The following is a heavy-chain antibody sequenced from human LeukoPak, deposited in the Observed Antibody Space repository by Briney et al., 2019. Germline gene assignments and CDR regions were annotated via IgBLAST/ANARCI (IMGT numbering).Heavy chain of an antibody. CDR1: VYRFTEYY. V-gene: IGHV1-2*02. CDR3: ARDYSSGWPEYLQH. D-gene: IGHD6-25*01. CDR2: INPDSGGT. J-gene: IGHJ1*01. Sequence: ASVKVSCMASVYRFTEYYMHWVRQAPGQGLEWMGWINPDSGGTKYAQRFQGRVTMTRDTSISTAYMELSSLRSDDTAFYYCARDYSSGWPEYLQHWGQGTLVTVSS.